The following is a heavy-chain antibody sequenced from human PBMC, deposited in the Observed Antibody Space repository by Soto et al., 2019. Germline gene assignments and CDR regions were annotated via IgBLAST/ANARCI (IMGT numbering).Heavy chain of an antibody. D-gene: IGHD5-18*01. V-gene: IGHV3-7*01. Sequence: PGGSLRLSCAASGFTFSSYWMSWVRQAPGKGLEWVANIKQDGSEKYYVDSVKGRFTISRDNAKNSLYLQMNSLRAEDTAVYYCARSGGYSYGPGPFDYWGQGTLVTVSS. CDR3: ARSGGYSYGPGPFDY. CDR1: GFTFSSYW. J-gene: IGHJ4*02. CDR2: IKQDGSEK.